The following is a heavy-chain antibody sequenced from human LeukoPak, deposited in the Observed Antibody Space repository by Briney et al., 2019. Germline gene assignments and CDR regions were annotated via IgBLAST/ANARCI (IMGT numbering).Heavy chain of an antibody. CDR3: ATVVTDTPVDY. D-gene: IGHD2-15*01. J-gene: IGHJ4*02. Sequence: GGSLRLSCAASGFTLSKHWMTWVRQAPGKGLECVAIIKQDGSEKYYVNSVKGRFTISRDNAKNSLYLQMNSLRVEDTAVYYCATVVTDTPVDYWGQGTLVTVSS. CDR2: IKQDGSEK. CDR1: GFTLSKHW. V-gene: IGHV3-7*01.